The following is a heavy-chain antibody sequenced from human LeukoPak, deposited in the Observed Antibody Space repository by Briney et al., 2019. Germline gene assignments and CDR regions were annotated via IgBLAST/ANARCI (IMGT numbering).Heavy chain of an antibody. D-gene: IGHD3-10*01. J-gene: IGHJ5*02. Sequence: KPSETLSLTCTVSGGSISSSSYYWGWIRQPPGKGLEWIGSIYYSGSTYYNPSLKSRVTISVDTSKNQFSLKLSSVTAADTAVYYCARHAGPSNKWFGELSGFDPWGQGTLVTVSS. CDR1: GGSISSSSYY. CDR3: ARHAGPSNKWFGELSGFDP. CDR2: IYYSGST. V-gene: IGHV4-39*01.